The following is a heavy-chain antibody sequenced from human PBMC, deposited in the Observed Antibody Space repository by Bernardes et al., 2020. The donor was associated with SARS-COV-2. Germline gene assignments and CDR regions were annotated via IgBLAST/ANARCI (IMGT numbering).Heavy chain of an antibody. CDR2: ISWNSGTI. CDR1: GFTFDDHA. V-gene: IGHV3-9*01. J-gene: IGHJ4*02. CDR3: ARDSLYDNGVQPFDY. Sequence: YLRLSCAAPGFTFDDHAMHWVRQPPGKGLEWVSSISWNSGTIGYADSARGRFTISRDNAKNSLYLQMNSLRAEDTALYYCARDSLYDNGVQPFDYWGQGTLVTVS. D-gene: IGHD4-17*01.